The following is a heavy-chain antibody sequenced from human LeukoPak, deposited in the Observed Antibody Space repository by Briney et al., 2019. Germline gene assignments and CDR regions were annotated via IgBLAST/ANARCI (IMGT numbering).Heavy chain of an antibody. D-gene: IGHD3-10*01. Sequence: GGSLRLSCAASGFTFSSYAMSWVRQAPGKGLEWVSAISGSGGSTYYADSVKGRFTISRDNSKNTLYLQMNSLRAEDTAVYYCAKDHDYGSRHGDQEWGQGTLVTVSS. CDR2: ISGSGGST. CDR3: AKDHDYGSRHGDQE. CDR1: GFTFSSYA. V-gene: IGHV3-23*01. J-gene: IGHJ4*02.